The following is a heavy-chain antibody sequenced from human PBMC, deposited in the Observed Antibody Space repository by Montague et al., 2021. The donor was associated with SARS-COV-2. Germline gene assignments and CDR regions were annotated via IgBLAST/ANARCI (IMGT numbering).Heavy chain of an antibody. Sequence: SVKVSCKASGYTFTDYYIHWARQAPGRGLEWMGRFSPNSGGTIYAQMFQGRVTMTGDTSISTADMHVNRLISDDTAVYYCARGLAVAGTWFDPWGQGTLLTVSS. CDR1: GYTFTDYY. J-gene: IGHJ5*02. V-gene: IGHV1-2*06. D-gene: IGHD2-15*01. CDR2: FSPNSGGT. CDR3: ARGLAVAGTWFDP.